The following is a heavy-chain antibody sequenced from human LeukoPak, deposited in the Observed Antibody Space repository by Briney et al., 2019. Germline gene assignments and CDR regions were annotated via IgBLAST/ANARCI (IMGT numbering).Heavy chain of an antibody. D-gene: IGHD2-21*01. J-gene: IGHJ4*02. V-gene: IGHV3-48*03. CDR3: CGASFNY. CDR1: AFTFSNYE. CDR2: ISSGSSTI. Sequence: GGSLRLSCAASAFTFSNYEMNWVRQAPGKGLEWVSYISSGSSTIYYADSVKGRFTISRDNAKNSLYLQMNSLRAEDTAVYYCCGASFNYWGQGTLVTVSS.